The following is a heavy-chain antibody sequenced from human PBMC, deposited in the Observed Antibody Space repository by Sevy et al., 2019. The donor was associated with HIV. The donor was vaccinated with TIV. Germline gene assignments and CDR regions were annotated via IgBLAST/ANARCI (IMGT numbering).Heavy chain of an antibody. Sequence: SETLSLTCTVSGGSISSYYWSWIRQPPGKGLEWIGYIYYSGSTNYNPSLKSRVTISVDTSKNQFSLKLSSVTAADTAVYYCARAAYCGGDCYSGDAFDIWGQRTMVTVSS. CDR2: IYYSGST. D-gene: IGHD2-21*02. CDR3: ARAAYCGGDCYSGDAFDI. CDR1: GGSISSYY. V-gene: IGHV4-59*13. J-gene: IGHJ3*02.